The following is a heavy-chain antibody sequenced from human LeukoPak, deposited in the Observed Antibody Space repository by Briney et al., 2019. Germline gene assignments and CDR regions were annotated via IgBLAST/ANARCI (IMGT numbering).Heavy chain of an antibody. D-gene: IGHD1-14*01. J-gene: IGHJ6*02. Sequence: GGSLRLSCAASGFTFSAYNMIWVRQAPGKGLEWLSYISGSSSAIYYADSVQGRFTISRDNAKNSLSLQMSSLRVEDTAVYYCTTPPYYGMDVWGQGTTVTVSS. CDR3: TTPPYYGMDV. CDR2: ISGSSSAI. V-gene: IGHV3-48*01. CDR1: GFTFSAYN.